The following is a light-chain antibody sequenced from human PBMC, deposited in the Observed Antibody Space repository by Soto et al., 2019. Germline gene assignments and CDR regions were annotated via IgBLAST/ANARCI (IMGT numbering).Light chain of an antibody. V-gene: IGLV2-14*01. CDR1: SSDVGGYNS. Sequence: QSVLTQPASVSGSPGQSITISCTGTSSDVGGYNSVSWYQQHPGKAPKLVIYEVTNRPSGIFNRFSGSKSGNTASLTISGLQAEDEADYYCSSYTSSSTRVFGTGTKVTVL. J-gene: IGLJ1*01. CDR3: SSYTSSSTRV. CDR2: EVT.